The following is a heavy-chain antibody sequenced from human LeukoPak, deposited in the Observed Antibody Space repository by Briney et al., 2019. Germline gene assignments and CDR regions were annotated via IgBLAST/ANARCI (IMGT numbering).Heavy chain of an antibody. V-gene: IGHV3-21*01. CDR1: GFTFSSYS. Sequence: TGGSPRLSCAASGFTFSSYSMNWVRQAPGKGLEWVSSISSSSSYIYYADSLKGRFTISRDNAKNSLYLQINSLRAGDTALYYCARADSNIAARRIGFDYWGQGTLVTVSS. D-gene: IGHD6-6*01. CDR2: ISSSSSYI. J-gene: IGHJ4*02. CDR3: ARADSNIAARRIGFDY.